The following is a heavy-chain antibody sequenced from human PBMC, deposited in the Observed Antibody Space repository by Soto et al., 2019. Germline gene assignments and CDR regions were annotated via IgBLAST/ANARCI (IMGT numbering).Heavy chain of an antibody. Sequence: SETLSLTCTVSGGSISSGGYYWSWIRQHPGKGLEWIGYIYYSGSTYYNPSLKSRVTISVDTSKNQFSLTLSSVTAADTAVYYCARDAEVSSSSYYYGMDVWGQGTTVTVSS. D-gene: IGHD6-13*01. V-gene: IGHV4-31*03. J-gene: IGHJ6*02. CDR2: IYYSGST. CDR1: GGSISSGGYY. CDR3: ARDAEVSSSSYYYGMDV.